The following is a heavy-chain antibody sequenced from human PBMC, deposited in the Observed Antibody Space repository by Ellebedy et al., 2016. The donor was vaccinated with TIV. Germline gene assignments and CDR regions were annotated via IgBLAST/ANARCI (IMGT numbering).Heavy chain of an antibody. J-gene: IGHJ4*02. D-gene: IGHD6-19*01. Sequence: MPSETLSLTCTVSGGSISSSSYYWGWIRQPPGKGLEWIGSIYYSGNTYYNPSLRSRVAISVDTSKNQFSLKLNSVSAADTAGYYCGRRDAVAGPTIDYWGQGTLVTVFS. CDR2: IYYSGNT. CDR1: GGSISSSSYY. CDR3: GRRDAVAGPTIDY. V-gene: IGHV4-39*01.